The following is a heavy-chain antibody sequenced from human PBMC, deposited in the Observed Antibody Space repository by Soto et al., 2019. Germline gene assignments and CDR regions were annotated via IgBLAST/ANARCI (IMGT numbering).Heavy chain of an antibody. CDR3: ARDEPTIFGVVTPLQYGMDV. V-gene: IGHV1-69*13. CDR2: INPFFGTA. D-gene: IGHD3-3*01. J-gene: IGHJ6*02. CDR1: GYSSSNYY. Sequence: GASVKVSCKASGYSSSNYYTHWARQAPGHGLEWVGGINPFFGTANYAQKFQGRVTITADESTSTAYMELSSLRSEDTAVYYCARDEPTIFGVVTPLQYGMDVWGQGTTVTVS.